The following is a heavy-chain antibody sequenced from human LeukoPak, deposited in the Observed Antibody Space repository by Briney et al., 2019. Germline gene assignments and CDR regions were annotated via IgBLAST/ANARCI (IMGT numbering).Heavy chain of an antibody. Sequence: PPRSLRLSCAASGFTLSSYGIHWVRPAPGKGRGWGAFILYDGSNKYYADSVKGRFTISRDNSKNTLYLQMNSLRAEDTAVYYCAKDQSFIGAAAGSFDYWGQGTLVTVSS. CDR2: ILYDGSNK. J-gene: IGHJ4*02. D-gene: IGHD6-13*01. V-gene: IGHV3-30*02. CDR1: GFTLSSYG. CDR3: AKDQSFIGAAAGSFDY.